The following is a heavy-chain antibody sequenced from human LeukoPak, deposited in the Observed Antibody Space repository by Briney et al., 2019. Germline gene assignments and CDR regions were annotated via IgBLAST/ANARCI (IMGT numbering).Heavy chain of an antibody. D-gene: IGHD3-22*01. CDR1: GFTFSSYT. CDR2: IGSTSSTI. CDR3: ARDHHRRLYDSQARDTFDI. V-gene: IGHV3-48*01. J-gene: IGHJ3*02. Sequence: GGSLRLSCAASGFTFSSYTMNWVRQAPGKGLEWVSYIGSTSSTIYYADSVRGRFTISRDNAKNSLYLQMNSLRAEDTAVYYCARDHHRRLYDSQARDTFDIWGQGTMVTVSS.